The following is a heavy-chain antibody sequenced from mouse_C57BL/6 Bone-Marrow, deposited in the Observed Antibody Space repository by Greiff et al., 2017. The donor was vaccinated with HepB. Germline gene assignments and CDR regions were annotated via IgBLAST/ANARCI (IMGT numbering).Heavy chain of an antibody. Sequence: DVKLVESGGGLVKPGGSLKLSCAASGFTFSSYAMSWVRQTPEKRLEWVATISDGGSYTYYPDNVKGRFTISRDNAKNNLYLQMSHLKSEDTAMYYCASYYYGSSYYFDYWGQGTTLTVSS. CDR3: ASYYYGSSYYFDY. V-gene: IGHV5-4*03. D-gene: IGHD1-1*01. CDR1: GFTFSSYA. CDR2: ISDGGSYT. J-gene: IGHJ2*01.